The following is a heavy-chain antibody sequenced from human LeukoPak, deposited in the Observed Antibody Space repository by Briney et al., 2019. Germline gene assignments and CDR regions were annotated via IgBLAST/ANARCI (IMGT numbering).Heavy chain of an antibody. CDR2: INPNSGGT. Sequence: VASVKVSCKASGYTFTGYYMYWVRQAPGQGLEWMGRINPNSGGTNYAQKLQGRVTMTTDTSTSTAYMELRSLRSDDTAVYYCARTYYYDSSGYYFDAFDIWGQGTMVTVSS. V-gene: IGHV1-2*06. D-gene: IGHD3-22*01. J-gene: IGHJ3*02. CDR3: ARTYYYDSSGYYFDAFDI. CDR1: GYTFTGYY.